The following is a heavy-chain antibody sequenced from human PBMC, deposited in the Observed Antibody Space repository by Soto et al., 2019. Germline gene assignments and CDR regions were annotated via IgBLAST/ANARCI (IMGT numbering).Heavy chain of an antibody. D-gene: IGHD3-16*02. V-gene: IGHV3-23*01. Sequence: GGSLRLSCAASGFTFSSYAMSWVRQAPGKGLEWVSAISGSGGSTYYEDSVKGRFTISRDNSKNTLYLQMNSLRAEDTAVYYCSKDPGDYVCGSYHDYWGQGTLVTVSS. CDR1: GFTFSSYA. CDR2: ISGSGGST. J-gene: IGHJ4*02. CDR3: SKDPGDYVCGSYHDY.